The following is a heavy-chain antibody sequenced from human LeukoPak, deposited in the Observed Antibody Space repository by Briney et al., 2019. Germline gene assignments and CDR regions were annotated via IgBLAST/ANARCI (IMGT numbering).Heavy chain of an antibody. D-gene: IGHD6-19*01. CDR1: GGSISSSSYS. J-gene: IGHJ4*02. CDR3: ARGTSGWYVDY. CDR2: IFYNGNT. V-gene: IGHV4-39*01. Sequence: PSETLSLTCTVSGGSISSSSYSWGWIRQPPGKGLEWIGNIFYNGNTYYNPSPKSRVTISVDTSKNQFSLKLSSVTAADTAVFYCARGTSGWYVDYWGQGTLVTVSS.